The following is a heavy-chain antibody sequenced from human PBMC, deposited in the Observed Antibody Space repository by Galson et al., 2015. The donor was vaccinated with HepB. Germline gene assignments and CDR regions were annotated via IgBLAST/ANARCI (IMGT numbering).Heavy chain of an antibody. J-gene: IGHJ4*02. D-gene: IGHD6-19*01. CDR2: INAGNGDT. CDR1: GYTFTSYT. Sequence: SVKVACKASGYTFTSYTIQWVRQAPGQRLEWMGWINAGNGDTKYSQKFQVRFSITRDTSANTAYMELSSMRSEATAVYYCARGAGSDWPFDYWGQGPLVTVSS. CDR3: ARGAGSDWPFDY. V-gene: IGHV1-3*01.